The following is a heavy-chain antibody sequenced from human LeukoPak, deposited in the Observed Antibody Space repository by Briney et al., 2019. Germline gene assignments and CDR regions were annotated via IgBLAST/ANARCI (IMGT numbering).Heavy chain of an antibody. V-gene: IGHV4-59*08. CDR1: GDSISSYY. D-gene: IGHD7-27*01. J-gene: IGHJ6*02. Sequence: PSETLSLTCTVSGDSISSYYWSWIRQPPGKGLEWIGYIYYSGSTNYNPSLKSRVTISVDTSKNQFSLKLSSVTAADTAVYYCARHLGPSYYYYYGMDVWGQGTTVTVSS. CDR2: IYYSGST. CDR3: ARHLGPSYYYYYGMDV.